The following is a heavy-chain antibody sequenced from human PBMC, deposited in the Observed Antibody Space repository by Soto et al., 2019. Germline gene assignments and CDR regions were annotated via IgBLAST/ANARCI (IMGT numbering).Heavy chain of an antibody. CDR1: GGSISSYY. Sequence: QVQLQESGPGLVKPSETLSLTCTVSGGSISSYYWSWIRQPPGKGLEWIGYMHYIGSSNYNPFVNSPVTIPVDTSKSQFSLKLSSMTAADTAVYYGARRGSYPYFAYWGQGTLDAVSS. CDR3: ARRGSYPYFAY. J-gene: IGHJ4*02. CDR2: MHYIGSS. D-gene: IGHD1-26*01. V-gene: IGHV4-59*08.